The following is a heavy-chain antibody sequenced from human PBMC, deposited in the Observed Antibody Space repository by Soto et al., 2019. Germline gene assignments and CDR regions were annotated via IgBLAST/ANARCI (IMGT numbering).Heavy chain of an antibody. CDR3: ATDGGSTSSSAYNYFMDV. CDR2: IIPMVGTP. V-gene: IGHV1-69*08. D-gene: IGHD3-16*01. CDR1: GDTFSSDS. Sequence: QAQLVQSGAEVKRPGSSVKVSCKASGDTFSSDSISGVRQAPGQGLEWMGRIIPMVGTPNYAQKFQGRVTFAADKSTSTAYMVLNSLISDDTAVYYCATDGGSTSSSAYNYFMDVWGKGTPVTVSS. J-gene: IGHJ6*03.